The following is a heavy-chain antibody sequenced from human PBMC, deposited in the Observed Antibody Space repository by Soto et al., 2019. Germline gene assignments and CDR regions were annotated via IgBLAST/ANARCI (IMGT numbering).Heavy chain of an antibody. J-gene: IGHJ4*02. CDR3: ARDGAPSVVAATGPDY. V-gene: IGHV1-18*01. D-gene: IGHD2-15*01. CDR1: GYTFTSCG. Sequence: ASVKVSCKASGYTFTSCGISWVRQAPGQGLEWMGWINANNGNTNYAQKLQGRVTMTTDTSTSTAYMELSRLRSDDTAVYYCARDGAPSVVAATGPDYWGQGTLVTVSS. CDR2: INANNGNT.